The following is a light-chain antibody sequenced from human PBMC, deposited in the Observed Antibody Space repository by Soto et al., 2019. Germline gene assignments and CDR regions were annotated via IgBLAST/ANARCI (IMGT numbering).Light chain of an antibody. CDR3: QQYDNLPRT. CDR1: QDISNY. V-gene: IGKV1-33*01. J-gene: IGKJ1*01. Sequence: DIQMTQSPSSLSASVGDRVTITCQASQDISNYLNWYQQKPGKAPKLLIYDASYLETGVSSRFSGSGSGTDFTFTISSLQPEDIATYYCQQYDNLPRTLGQGTKVEIK. CDR2: DAS.